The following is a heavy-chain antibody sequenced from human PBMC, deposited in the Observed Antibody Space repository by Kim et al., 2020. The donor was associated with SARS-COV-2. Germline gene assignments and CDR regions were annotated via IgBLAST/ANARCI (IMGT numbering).Heavy chain of an antibody. D-gene: IGHD2-2*01. CDR3: ARLGYCSSTSCRRLFDI. CDR2: IDPSDSYT. J-gene: IGHJ3*02. V-gene: IGHV5-10-1*01. CDR1: GYSFTSYW. Sequence: GASLKISCKGSGYSFTSYWISWVRQMPGKGLEWMGRIDPSDSYTNYSPSFQGHVTISADKSISTAYLQWSSLKASDTAMYYCARLGYCSSTSCRRLFDIWGQGTMVTVSS.